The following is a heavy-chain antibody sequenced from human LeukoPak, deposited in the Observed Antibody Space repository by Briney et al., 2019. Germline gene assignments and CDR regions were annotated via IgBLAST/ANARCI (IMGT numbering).Heavy chain of an antibody. Sequence: GGSLRLSCAASGFTFSSYAMHWVRQAPGKGLEWVAVISYDGSNKYYADSVKGRFTISRDNSKNTLYLQMNSLRAEDTAVYYCAKDVLGEDNWFAPWGQGTLVSVSS. CDR2: ISYDGSNK. J-gene: IGHJ5*02. D-gene: IGHD3-10*01. CDR1: GFTFSSYA. CDR3: AKDVLGEDNWFAP. V-gene: IGHV3-30-3*01.